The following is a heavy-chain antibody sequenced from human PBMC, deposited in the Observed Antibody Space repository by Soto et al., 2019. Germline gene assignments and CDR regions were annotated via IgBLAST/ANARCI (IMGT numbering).Heavy chain of an antibody. CDR1: GGSIYRSGYY. J-gene: IGHJ4*02. V-gene: IGHV4-39*01. D-gene: IGHD2-15*01. Sequence: SETLSLTCTVSGGSIYRSGYYWGWIRQPPGRGLEWIGNIDYNGVTYSNPSLKSRVTISRDTSKNQFSLKLTSVAAADTALYYCGKVLVGATGHTDSDSWGPGTLVTSPQ. CDR3: GKVLVGATGHTDSDS. CDR2: IDYNGVT.